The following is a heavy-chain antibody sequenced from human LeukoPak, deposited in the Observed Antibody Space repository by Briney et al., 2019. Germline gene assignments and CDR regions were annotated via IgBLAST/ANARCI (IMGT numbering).Heavy chain of an antibody. CDR3: ATDGSSFDY. V-gene: IGHV3-7*01. Sequence: PGRSLRLSCAASQFIFRDYWMSWVRQAPGMGLEWVANINKDGSEKYYVDSVKGRFTISRDNAKNSLFLEMNSLRAEDTAAYYCATDGSSFDYWGQGTLVTVSS. J-gene: IGHJ4*02. CDR2: INKDGSEK. D-gene: IGHD2-15*01. CDR1: QFIFRDYW.